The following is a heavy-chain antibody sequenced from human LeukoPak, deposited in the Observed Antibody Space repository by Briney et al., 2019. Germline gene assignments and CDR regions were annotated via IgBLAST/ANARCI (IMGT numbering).Heavy chain of an antibody. V-gene: IGHV3-13*01. J-gene: IGHJ3*02. CDR2: IGTAGDT. CDR1: GFTFSSYD. CDR3: AREVYYYDSSGYLGGAFDI. D-gene: IGHD3-22*01. Sequence: GGSLRLSCAASGFTFSSYDMHWVRQDTGKGLEWVSAIGTAGDTYYPGSVKGRFTISRENAKNSLYLQMNSLRAGDTAVYYCAREVYYYDSSGYLGGAFDIWGQGTMVTVSS.